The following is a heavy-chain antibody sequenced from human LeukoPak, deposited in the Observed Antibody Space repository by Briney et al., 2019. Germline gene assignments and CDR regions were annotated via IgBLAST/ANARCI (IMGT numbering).Heavy chain of an antibody. J-gene: IGHJ6*02. CDR1: GFTFSSYA. Sequence: GGSLRLSCAASGFTFSSYAMSWVRQAPGKGLEWVSAISGSGGSTYYADSVKGRFTISRDNSKNTLYLQMNSLRAEDTAVYYCAKGRRSSSWYVYYYYYGMDVWGQGTTVTVSS. V-gene: IGHV3-23*01. CDR2: ISGSGGST. CDR3: AKGRRSSSWYVYYYYYGMDV. D-gene: IGHD6-13*01.